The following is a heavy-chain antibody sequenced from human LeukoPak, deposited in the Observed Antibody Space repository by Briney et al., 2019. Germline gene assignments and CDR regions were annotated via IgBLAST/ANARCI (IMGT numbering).Heavy chain of an antibody. CDR3: AKGHLSSSDYYDSSGLRY. Sequence: GGSLRLSCAASGFTFSSYGMHWVRQAPGKGLEWVAFIRYDGSNKYYADSVKGRLTISRDNSKNTLYVQMNSLRAEDTAVYYCAKGHLSSSDYYDSSGLRYWGQGTLVTVSS. V-gene: IGHV3-30*02. J-gene: IGHJ4*02. CDR1: GFTFSSYG. D-gene: IGHD3-22*01. CDR2: IRYDGSNK.